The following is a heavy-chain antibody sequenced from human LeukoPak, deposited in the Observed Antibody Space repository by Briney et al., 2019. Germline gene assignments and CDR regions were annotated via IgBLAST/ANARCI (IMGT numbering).Heavy chain of an antibody. CDR3: ARQTGSGLFILP. CDR2: ICSSGST. J-gene: IGHJ4*02. Sequence: SETLSLTCTVSGGSISSYYWSWIRQAAGKGLEWIGHICSSGSTKYNPSLKSRVTMSVDKSKNQFSLRLTSVTAAGTAVYYCARQTGSGLFILPGGQGTLVTVSS. D-gene: IGHD3/OR15-3a*01. V-gene: IGHV4-4*07. CDR1: GGSISSYY.